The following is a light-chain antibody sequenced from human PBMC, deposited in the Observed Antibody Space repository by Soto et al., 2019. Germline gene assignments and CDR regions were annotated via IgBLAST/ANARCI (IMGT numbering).Light chain of an antibody. J-gene: IGKJ5*01. CDR2: AAS. V-gene: IGKV1-9*01. CDR3: QQVNSFPST. CDR1: QGISSH. Sequence: IQLTQSPSSLSASVGDRVTITCRASQGISSHLAWYQQKPGKAPTLLIYAASTLQTGVPSRFSGGGSGTDFTLTLSSLQPEDFATYYCQQVNSFPSTFGQGTRLEIK.